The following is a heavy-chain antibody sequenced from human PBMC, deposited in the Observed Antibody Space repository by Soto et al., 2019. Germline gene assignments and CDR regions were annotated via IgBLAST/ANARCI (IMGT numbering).Heavy chain of an antibody. V-gene: IGHV3-74*01. CDR1: GFTFNTFG. J-gene: IGHJ4*02. D-gene: IGHD1-26*01. CDR3: ARGGAMGVDY. CDR2: IYFDGITT. Sequence: GGSLRLSCAASGFTFNTFGMHWVRQAPGKGLVWVSRIYFDGITTNYADSVKGRLTVSRDNAKNTVYLHVNTLRDEDTAVYYCARGGAMGVDYWGQGTLVTVSS.